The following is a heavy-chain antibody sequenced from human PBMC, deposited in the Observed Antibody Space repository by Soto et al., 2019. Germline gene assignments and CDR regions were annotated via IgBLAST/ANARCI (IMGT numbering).Heavy chain of an antibody. J-gene: IGHJ1*01. CDR1: GFTFSSYG. V-gene: IGHV3-23*01. CDR3: AKDSPVGVPLMRDLHD. CDR2: ISGSGGST. D-gene: IGHD2-8*01. Sequence: EVQLLESGGGLVQPGGSLRLSCAASGFTFSSYGMSWVRQAPGKGLEWVSVISGSGGSTYYADSVKGRFTLSRDNSKTTVYLQMNSLRVEDTAVYYCAKDSPVGVPLMRDLHDWGQGTLVTVSP.